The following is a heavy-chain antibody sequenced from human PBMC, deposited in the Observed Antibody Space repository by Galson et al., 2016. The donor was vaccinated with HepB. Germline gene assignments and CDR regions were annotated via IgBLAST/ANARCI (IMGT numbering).Heavy chain of an antibody. Sequence: SLRLSCAASGFSFSDYYMSWIRQAPGKGLEWISDISLDGDTIYYADSVKGRFTISRDNAKKSLYLQMNSLRPEDTAVYYCAKDRDEAAGGFDNWGQGTLVTVSS. CDR1: GFSFSDYY. D-gene: IGHD6-13*01. CDR2: ISLDGDTI. V-gene: IGHV3-11*01. J-gene: IGHJ4*02. CDR3: AKDRDEAAGGFDN.